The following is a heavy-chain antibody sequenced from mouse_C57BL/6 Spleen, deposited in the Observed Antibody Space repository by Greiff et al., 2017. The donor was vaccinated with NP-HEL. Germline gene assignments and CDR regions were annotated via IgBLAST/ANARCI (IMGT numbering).Heavy chain of an antibody. CDR2: ISSGGSYT. D-gene: IGHD1-1*01. CDR3: ARHGLITTVVGYAMDY. CDR1: GFTFSSYG. Sequence: DVKLQESGGDLVKPGGSLKLSCAASGFTFSSYGMSWVRQTPDKRLEWVATISSGGSYTYYPDSVKGRFTISRDNAKNTLYLQMSSLKSEDTAMYYCARHGLITTVVGYAMDYWGQGTSVTVSS. V-gene: IGHV5-6*02. J-gene: IGHJ4*01.